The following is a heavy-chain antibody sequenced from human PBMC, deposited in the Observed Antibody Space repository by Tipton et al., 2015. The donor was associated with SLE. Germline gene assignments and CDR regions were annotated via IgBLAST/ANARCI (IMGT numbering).Heavy chain of an antibody. CDR3: ARGVHILTGYSSWDAFDI. CDR1: GDSISSSSW. Sequence: TLSLTCAVSGDSISSSSWWTWVRQPPGKGLEWIGEIDHSDITSHNPSLKSRLTISVDKSNNQFSLKLTSVTAADTAVYYCARGVHILTGYSSWDAFDIWGQGTMVSVSS. V-gene: IGHV4-4*02. D-gene: IGHD3-9*01. CDR2: IDHSDIT. J-gene: IGHJ3*02.